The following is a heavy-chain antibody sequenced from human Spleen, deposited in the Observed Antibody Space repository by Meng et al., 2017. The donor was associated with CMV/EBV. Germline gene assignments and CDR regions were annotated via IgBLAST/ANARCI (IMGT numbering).Heavy chain of an antibody. D-gene: IGHD1-1*01. CDR3: ARDLNDAHGMDV. Sequence: GGSLRLSCAASGFSFSDYTMIWVRQAPGKGLHWVSYISRSSTSIYYADSVKGRFTISRDNAKNSLFLQMNSLRAEDTAVYYCARDLNDAHGMDVWGQGTTVTVSS. CDR1: GFSFSDYT. V-gene: IGHV3-48*04. J-gene: IGHJ6*02. CDR2: ISRSSTSI.